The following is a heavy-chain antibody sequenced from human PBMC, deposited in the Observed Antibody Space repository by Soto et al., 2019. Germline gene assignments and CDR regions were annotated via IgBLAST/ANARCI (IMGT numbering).Heavy chain of an antibody. D-gene: IGHD2-15*01. CDR1: GGTFSSYA. CDR2: IIPIFGTA. CDR3: VRVEYCSGGSCWRAFDI. Sequence: QVQLVQSGAEVKKPGSSVKVSCKASGGTFSSYAISWVRQAPGQGLEWMGGIIPIFGTANYAQKFQGRVTITADESTSTAYMERSSLRSEDTAVYYCVRVEYCSGGSCWRAFDIWGQGTMVTVSS. V-gene: IGHV1-69*01. J-gene: IGHJ3*02.